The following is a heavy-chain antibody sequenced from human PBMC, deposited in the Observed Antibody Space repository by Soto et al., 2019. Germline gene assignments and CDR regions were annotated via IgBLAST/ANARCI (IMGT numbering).Heavy chain of an antibody. CDR3: LTAWAENDYFDY. J-gene: IGHJ4*02. CDR1: GYTFTSYY. V-gene: IGHV1-46*01. D-gene: IGHD7-27*01. CDR2: INAGNGNT. Sequence: ASLKVYCKTAGYTFTSYYMHCVRHTPGQGLEWMGWINAGNGNTRYAQKFQDRVTITRDTSASTAYMELSSLKTEDTAVYYCLTAWAENDYFDYWGQGTLVTVSS.